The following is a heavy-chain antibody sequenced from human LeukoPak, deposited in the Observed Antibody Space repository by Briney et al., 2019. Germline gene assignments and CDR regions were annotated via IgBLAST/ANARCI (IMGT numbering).Heavy chain of an antibody. CDR3: AKVFFFKQKTAYEILTGYWSP. J-gene: IGHJ4*02. CDR2: IRGSGGST. D-gene: IGHD3-9*01. Sequence: GGSLRLSCAASGFTFSSYAMSWVLHAPGKVLEWVSAIRGSGGSTYYADSVKGRFTISRDNSKNTLYLQMNSLRAEDTAVYYCAKVFFFKQKTAYEILTGYWSPWGQGTLVTVSS. V-gene: IGHV3-23*01. CDR1: GFTFSSYA.